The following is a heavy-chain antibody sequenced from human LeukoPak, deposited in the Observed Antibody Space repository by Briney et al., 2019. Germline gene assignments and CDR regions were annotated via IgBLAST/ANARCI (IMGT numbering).Heavy chain of an antibody. V-gene: IGHV4-30-2*01. CDR3: ARDYYDSSGYGDAFDI. J-gene: IGHJ3*02. D-gene: IGHD3-22*01. CDR2: IYHSGST. CDR1: GGSISSGGYS. Sequence: SQTLSLTCAVSGGSISSGGYSWSWIRQPPGKGLEWIGYIYHSGSTYYNPSLKSRVTISVDRSKNQFSLKLSSVTAADTAVYYCARDYYDSSGYGDAFDIWGQGTMVTVSS.